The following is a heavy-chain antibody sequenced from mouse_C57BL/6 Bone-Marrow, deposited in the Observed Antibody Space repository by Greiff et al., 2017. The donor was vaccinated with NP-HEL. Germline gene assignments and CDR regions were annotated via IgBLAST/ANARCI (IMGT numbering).Heavy chain of an antibody. CDR3: ARSYDSLWFAY. CDR1: GYTFTSYW. J-gene: IGHJ3*01. CDR2: IDPSDSYT. Sequence: VQLVESGAELVKPGASVKLSCKASGYTFTSYWMQWVKQRPGQGLEWIGEIDPSDSYTNYNQKFKGKATLTVDTSSSTAYMQLSSLTSEDSAVYYCARSYDSLWFAYWGQGTLVTVSA. D-gene: IGHD2-4*01. V-gene: IGHV1-50*01.